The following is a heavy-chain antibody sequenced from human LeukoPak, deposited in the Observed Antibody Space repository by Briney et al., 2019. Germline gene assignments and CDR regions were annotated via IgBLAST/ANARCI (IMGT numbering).Heavy chain of an antibody. J-gene: IGHJ4*02. CDR2: IIPLFGTA. CDR3: AGELTTVTTSHFDY. CDR1: GGTFSSYA. Sequence: ASVKVSCKASGGTFSSYAISWVRQAPGPGLEWMGGIIPLFGTANYAQNFQGRITITADTSTSTAYVELSSLRSEDTAVYYCAGELTTVTTSHFDYWGQGTLVTVSS. D-gene: IGHD4-17*01. V-gene: IGHV1-69*06.